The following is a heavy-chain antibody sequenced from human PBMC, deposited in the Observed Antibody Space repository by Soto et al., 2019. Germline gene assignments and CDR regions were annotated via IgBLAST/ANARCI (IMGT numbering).Heavy chain of an antibody. V-gene: IGHV3-53*01. D-gene: IGHD3-3*01. J-gene: IGHJ6*02. CDR3: ARDPGEWLLPYYYYGMDV. Sequence: PGGSLRLSCAASWFTVSSNYMSWVRQAPGKGLEWVSVIYSGGSTYYADSVKGRFTISRDSSKNTLYLQMNSLRAEDTAVYYCARDPGEWLLPYYYYGMDVWGQGTTVTVSS. CDR1: WFTVSSNY. CDR2: IYSGGST.